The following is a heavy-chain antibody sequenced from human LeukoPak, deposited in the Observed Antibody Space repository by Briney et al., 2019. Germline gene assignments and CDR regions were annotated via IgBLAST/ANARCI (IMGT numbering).Heavy chain of an antibody. CDR3: ARLYQHDSSTYRPVDY. CDR1: GGTFSSYA. V-gene: IGHV1-69*06. D-gene: IGHD3-22*01. Sequence: SVKVSCKASGGTFSSYAISWVRQAPGQGLEWMGGIIPIFGTANYAQKFQGRVTITADKSTSTAYMELSSLRSEDTAVYYCARLYQHDSSTYRPVDYWGQGTLVSVSS. CDR2: IIPIFGTA. J-gene: IGHJ4*02.